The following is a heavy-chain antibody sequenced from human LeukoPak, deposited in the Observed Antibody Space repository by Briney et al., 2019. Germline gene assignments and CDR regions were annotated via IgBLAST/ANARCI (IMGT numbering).Heavy chain of an antibody. CDR1: GYTLTELS. CDR2: FDPEDGET. V-gene: IGHV1-24*01. CDR3: ATGKRYFDWGYDY. J-gene: IGHJ4*02. Sequence: RASVTVSCKVPGYTLTELSMHWVRQAPGKGLEWMGGFDPEDGETIYAQKFQGRVTMTEDTSTETAYMELSSLRSEDTAVYYCATGKRYFDWGYDYWGQGTLVTVSS. D-gene: IGHD3-9*01.